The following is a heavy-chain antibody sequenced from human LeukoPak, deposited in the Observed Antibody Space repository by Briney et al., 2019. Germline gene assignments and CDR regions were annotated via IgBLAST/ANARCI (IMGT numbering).Heavy chain of an antibody. J-gene: IGHJ3*02. CDR3: AKDIGGFYGSGSYYIVHAFDI. Sequence: GRSLRLSCAASGFTFDDYAMHWFRQAPGKGLEWVSGISWNSGSIGYADSVKGRFTISRDNAKNSLYLQMNSLRAEDTALYYCAKDIGGFYGSGSYYIVHAFDIWRQGTMVTVSS. D-gene: IGHD3-10*01. CDR1: GFTFDDYA. CDR2: ISWNSGSI. V-gene: IGHV3-9*01.